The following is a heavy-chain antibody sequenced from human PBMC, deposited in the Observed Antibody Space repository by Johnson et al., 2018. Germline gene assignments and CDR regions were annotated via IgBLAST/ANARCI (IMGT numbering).Heavy chain of an antibody. J-gene: IGHJ1*01. CDR3: ARDRPYYDLLTGFYLQH. Sequence: QVQLVQSGGGVVQPGRSXRLSCAASGFTFSSFAMHWVRQAPGKGLEWVALISFDGHRQYYADFMTDRFTISRDNSKNTLSLQMNNLRPEETAVYYCARDRPYYDLLTGFYLQHWGQGTLVVVSS. CDR2: ISFDGHRQ. CDR1: GFTFSSFA. D-gene: IGHD3-9*01. V-gene: IGHV3-30*19.